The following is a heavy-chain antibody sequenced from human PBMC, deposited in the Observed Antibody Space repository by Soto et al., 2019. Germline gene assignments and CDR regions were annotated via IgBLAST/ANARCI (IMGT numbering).Heavy chain of an antibody. V-gene: IGHV1-24*01. Sequence: ASVKVSCKVSGYTLTELSMHWVRQAPGKGLEWMGGFDPEDGETIYAQKFQGRVTMTEDTSTDTAYMELSSLRSADTAVYYCATAAAASLPHYYYYCMDVWGQGTTVTVSS. D-gene: IGHD6-25*01. CDR1: GYTLTELS. CDR2: FDPEDGET. CDR3: ATAAAASLPHYYYYCMDV. J-gene: IGHJ6*02.